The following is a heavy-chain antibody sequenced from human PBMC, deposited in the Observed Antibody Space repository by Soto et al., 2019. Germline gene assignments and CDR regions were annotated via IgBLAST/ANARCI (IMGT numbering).Heavy chain of an antibody. V-gene: IGHV1-18*01. CDR3: ARAPPLSAYCGGDCYSHLFDY. D-gene: IGHD2-21*02. J-gene: IGHJ4*02. CDR1: RYTFTSYG. CDR2: ISAYNGNT. Sequence: ASATVSYKPSRYTFTSYGISSVRQAPGQGLEWMGWISAYNGNTNYAQKLQGRVTMTTDTSTSTAYMELRSLKSDDTAVFYCARAPPLSAYCGGDCYSHLFDYWGQGTLVTVSS.